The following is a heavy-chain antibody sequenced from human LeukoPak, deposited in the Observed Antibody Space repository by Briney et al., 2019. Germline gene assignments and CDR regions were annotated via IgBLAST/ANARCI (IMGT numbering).Heavy chain of an antibody. D-gene: IGHD1-26*01. CDR3: AKNSVGGSYYPIDY. V-gene: IGHV3-7*03. CDR2: IKQDGNEK. Sequence: PGGSLRLSCAASGFTFSSYWMNWVRQAPGKGLEWVANIKQDGNEKYYVDSVKGRFTISRDNSKNTLYLQMNSLRDEDTAIYSCAKNSVGGSYYPIDYWGQGTLVSVSS. J-gene: IGHJ4*02. CDR1: GFTFSSYW.